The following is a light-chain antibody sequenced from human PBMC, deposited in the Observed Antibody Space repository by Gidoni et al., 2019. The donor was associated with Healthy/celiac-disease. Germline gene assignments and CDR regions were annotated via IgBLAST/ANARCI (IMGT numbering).Light chain of an antibody. Sequence: DLQITQSPSTLSASVGDRVTITCRASQSISSWLAWYQQKPGKAPKLLIYDASSLESGVPSRFSGSGSGTEFTLTISSLQPDDFATYYCQQYNSFLFGGGTKVEIK. J-gene: IGKJ4*01. V-gene: IGKV1-5*01. CDR2: DAS. CDR3: QQYNSFL. CDR1: QSISSW.